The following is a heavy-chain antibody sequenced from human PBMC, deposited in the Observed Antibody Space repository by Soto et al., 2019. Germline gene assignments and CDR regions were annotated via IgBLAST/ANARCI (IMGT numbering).Heavy chain of an antibody. CDR1: GFTFSSYS. D-gene: IGHD3-3*01. CDR2: ISSSSSYI. Sequence: EVQLVESGGGLVKPGGSLRLSCAASGFTFSSYSMNWVRQAPGKGLEWVSSISSSSSYIYYADSVKGRFTISRDNAKNSLYLQMNSLRAEDTAVYYCARDNRFSTSPDVYWGQGTLFTVSS. V-gene: IGHV3-21*01. J-gene: IGHJ4*02. CDR3: ARDNRFSTSPDVY.